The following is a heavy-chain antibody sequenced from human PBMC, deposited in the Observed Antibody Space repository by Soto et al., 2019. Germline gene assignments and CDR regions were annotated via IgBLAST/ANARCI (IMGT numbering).Heavy chain of an antibody. CDR2: IYPGDSDT. Sequence: PGESLKISCKGSGYSFTSYWIGWVRQMPGKGLEWMGIIYPGDSDTRYSPSFQGQVTISADKSISTAYLQWSSLKASDTAMYYCARQGIEYSYGYYYYGMDVWGQGTTVTVSS. V-gene: IGHV5-51*01. CDR1: GYSFTSYW. D-gene: IGHD5-18*01. J-gene: IGHJ6*02. CDR3: ARQGIEYSYGYYYYGMDV.